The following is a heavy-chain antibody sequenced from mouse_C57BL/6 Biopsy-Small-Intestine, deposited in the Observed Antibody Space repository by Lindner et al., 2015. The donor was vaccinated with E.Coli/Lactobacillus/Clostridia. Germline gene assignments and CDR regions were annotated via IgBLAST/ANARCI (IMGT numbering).Heavy chain of an antibody. Sequence: VQLQESGAELVKPGASVKMSCKASGYAFTNYWMTWVRQRPGQGLEWIGDFYPGSGSAHYNEKFKSKATLTADKSSSTAYMQLSSLTSEDSAVYFCADGYYGGFPYWGQGTLVTVSA. D-gene: IGHD2-3*01. CDR3: ADGYYGGFPY. V-gene: IGHV1-55*01. CDR2: FYPGSGSA. J-gene: IGHJ3*01. CDR1: GYAFTNYW.